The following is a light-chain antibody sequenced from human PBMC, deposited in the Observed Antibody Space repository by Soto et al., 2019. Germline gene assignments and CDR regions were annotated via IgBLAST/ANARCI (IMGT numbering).Light chain of an antibody. CDR3: QQYDNYKPLT. CDR2: AAS. Sequence: IQMSQSPFTLSASVGARVTITCRASQSISTRLAWYQQKPGKAPKLLIYAASTLQSGVPSRFSGSGSGTDFTLTISCLQSEDFATYYCQQYDNYKPLTFGGGTKVDI. CDR1: QSISTR. V-gene: IGKV1-5*01. J-gene: IGKJ4*01.